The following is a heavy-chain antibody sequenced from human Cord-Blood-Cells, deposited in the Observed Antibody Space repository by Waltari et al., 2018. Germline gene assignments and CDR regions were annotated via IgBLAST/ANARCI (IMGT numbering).Heavy chain of an antibody. D-gene: IGHD6-19*01. J-gene: IGHJ3*02. V-gene: IGHV3-73*02. CDR1: GFTFSGSA. CDR2: IRSKANSYAT. CDR3: TGLPDNSGWYDAFDI. Sequence: EVQLVESGGGLVQPGGSLKLSCAASGFTFSGSAMHWVPQASGQGLEWVGRIRSKANSYATAYAASVKGRFTISRDDSKNTAYLQMNSLKTEDTAVYYCTGLPDNSGWYDAFDIWGQGTMVTVSS.